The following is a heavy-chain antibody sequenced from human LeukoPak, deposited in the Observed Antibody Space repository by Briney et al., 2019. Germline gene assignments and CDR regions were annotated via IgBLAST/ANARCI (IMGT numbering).Heavy chain of an antibody. J-gene: IGHJ4*02. CDR1: GFTFSSYA. CDR3: ARGGRRWLQSSDY. Sequence: PGRSLRLSCAASGFTFSSYAMHWVRQAPGKGLEWVAVISYDGSNKYYADSVKGRFTISRDNSKNTLYLQMNSLRAEDTAVYYCARGGRRWLQSSDYWGQGTLVTVSS. CDR2: ISYDGSNK. D-gene: IGHD5-24*01. V-gene: IGHV3-30*04.